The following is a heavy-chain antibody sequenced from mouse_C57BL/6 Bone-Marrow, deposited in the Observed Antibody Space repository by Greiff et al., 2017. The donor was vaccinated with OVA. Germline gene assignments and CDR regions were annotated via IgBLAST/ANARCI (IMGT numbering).Heavy chain of an antibody. Sequence: QVQLQQSGAELVMPGASVKLSCKASGYTFTSYWMHWVKQRPGQGLEWIGEIDPSDSYTNYNQKFKGKSTLTVDKSSSTAYMQLSSLTSEDSAVYYCARDQSYGSSFYYGYWGQGTALTVSS. V-gene: IGHV1-69*01. CDR1: GYTFTSYW. CDR3: ARDQSYGSSFYYGY. J-gene: IGHJ2*01. D-gene: IGHD1-1*01. CDR2: IDPSDSYT.